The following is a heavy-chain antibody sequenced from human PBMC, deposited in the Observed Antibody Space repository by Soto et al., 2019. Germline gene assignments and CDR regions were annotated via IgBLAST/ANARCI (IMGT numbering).Heavy chain of an antibody. V-gene: IGHV1-69*01. J-gene: IGHJ6*04. CDR3: ARAHQVVTAAHYYYYAMDV. CDR1: GGTFSSYA. D-gene: IGHD2-2*01. Sequence: QVQLVQSGAEVKKPGSSVKVSCKASGGTFSSYAISWVRQAPGQGLEWMGGVIPIFGTANYAQKLQGRVTITAHESTSPAYMELSSLRSEDTAVYYCARAHQVVTAAHYYYYAMDVWGLGTTVTVSS. CDR2: VIPIFGTA.